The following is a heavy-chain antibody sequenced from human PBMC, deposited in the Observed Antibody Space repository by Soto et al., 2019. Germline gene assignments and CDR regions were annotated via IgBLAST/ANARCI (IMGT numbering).Heavy chain of an antibody. CDR2: IYYSGST. CDR3: ARTYYALGLPDY. J-gene: IGHJ4*02. D-gene: IGHD3-10*01. CDR1: GASISSSSYY. V-gene: IGHV4-39*01. Sequence: PSDTLSLTGTVSGASISSSSYYWGWIRQPPGKGLEWIGSIYYSGSTYYNSSLKSRFTISVDTSKNQFSLKLSSVTAADTAVYFCARTYYALGLPDYWGQGTLVTVSS.